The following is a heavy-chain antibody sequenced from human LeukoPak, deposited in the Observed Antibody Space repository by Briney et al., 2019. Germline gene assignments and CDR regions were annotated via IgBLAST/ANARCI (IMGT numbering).Heavy chain of an antibody. CDR1: GFTFSSYG. CDR2: ISGTGGTT. Sequence: GGSLRLSCAASGFTFSSYGMSWVRQAPGKGLEWVSAISGTGGTTYYADSVKGRFTISRDNAKNSLYLQMNSLRAEDTAVYYCARGDDILTGYGGSPKSGFDYWGQGTLVTVSS. CDR3: ARGDDILTGYGGSPKSGFDY. J-gene: IGHJ4*02. V-gene: IGHV3-23*01. D-gene: IGHD3-9*01.